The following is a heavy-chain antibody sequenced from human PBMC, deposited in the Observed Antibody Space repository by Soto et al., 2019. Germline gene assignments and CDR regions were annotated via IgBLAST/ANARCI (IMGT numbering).Heavy chain of an antibody. V-gene: IGHV4-31*03. CDR2: IYYSGST. CDR3: ARYRSSCRLDGMDV. CDR1: GGSISSGGYY. D-gene: IGHD6-6*01. J-gene: IGHJ6*02. Sequence: SETLSLTCTVSGGSISSGGYYWSWIRQHPGKGLEWIGYIYYSGSTYYNPSLKSRVTISVDTSKNQFSLKLSSVTAADTAVYYCARYRSSCRLDGMDVWGQGTTVTVSS.